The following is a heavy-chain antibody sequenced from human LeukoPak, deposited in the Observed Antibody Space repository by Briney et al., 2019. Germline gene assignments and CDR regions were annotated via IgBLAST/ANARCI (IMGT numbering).Heavy chain of an antibody. CDR1: GYTFTSYG. CDR3: ARVDIVVVPAAIATGWFDP. CDR2: ISAYNGNT. V-gene: IGHV1-18*01. J-gene: IGHJ5*02. D-gene: IGHD2-2*02. Sequence: ASVKVSCKASGYTFTSYGISWVRQAPGQGLEWMGWISAYNGNTNYAQELQGRVTMTTDTSTSTAYMELRSLRSDDTAVYYCARVDIVVVPAAIATGWFDPWGQGTLVTVSS.